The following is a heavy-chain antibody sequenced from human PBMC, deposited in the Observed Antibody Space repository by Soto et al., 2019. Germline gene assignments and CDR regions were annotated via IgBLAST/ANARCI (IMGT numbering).Heavy chain of an antibody. D-gene: IGHD6-13*01. CDR2: ISASGKST. Sequence: GGSLRLSCAASGFTFSNFASNWVRQAPGKGLEWVSTISASGKSTYYADSVRGRLTISRDNSGNMLFLQMNGLGADDAAVYYCAKDVAATLWGQGALVTVSS. CDR1: GFTFSNFA. V-gene: IGHV3-23*01. J-gene: IGHJ4*02. CDR3: AKDVAATL.